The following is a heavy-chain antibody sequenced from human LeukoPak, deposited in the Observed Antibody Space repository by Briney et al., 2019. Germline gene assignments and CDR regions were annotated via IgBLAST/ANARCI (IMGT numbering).Heavy chain of an antibody. CDR3: ARVSLKRDYYYYYGMDV. V-gene: IGHV1-69*01. Sequence: AASVKVSCKASGGTFSSYAISWVRQAPGQGLEWMGGIIPIFGTANYAQKFQGRVTITADESTSTAYMELSSLRSEDTAVYYCARVSLKRDYYYYYGMDVWGQGTTVTVSS. J-gene: IGHJ6*02. CDR1: GGTFSSYA. CDR2: IIPIFGTA.